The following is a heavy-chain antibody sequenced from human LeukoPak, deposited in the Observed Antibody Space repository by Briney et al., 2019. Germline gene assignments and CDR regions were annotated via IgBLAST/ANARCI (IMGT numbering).Heavy chain of an antibody. CDR1: GYTFSDYF. D-gene: IGHD6-6*01. V-gene: IGHV1-2*02. Sequence: ASVKVSCKASGYTFSDYFIHWVRQAPGQGLEWMAWIIPKSGATNYSQKFRDRVTVTSDTSTAYMDLSRLTSDDTAVYYCARIEYSSSIDYWGQGILVTVSS. J-gene: IGHJ4*02. CDR2: IIPKSGAT. CDR3: ARIEYSSSIDY.